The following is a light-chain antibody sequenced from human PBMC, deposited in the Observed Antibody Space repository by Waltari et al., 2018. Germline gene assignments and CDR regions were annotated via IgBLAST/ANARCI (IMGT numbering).Light chain of an antibody. CDR3: QQYYSTPPT. CDR1: QSVFYSSNNNNY. CDR2: WAS. Sequence: VSLGERATINCKSSQSVFYSSNNNNYLAWYQQKPGQPPKLLIYWASTRESGVPDRFSGSGSGTDFTLSISSLQAEDVAVYYCQQYYSTPPTFGGGTKVEIK. J-gene: IGKJ4*01. V-gene: IGKV4-1*01.